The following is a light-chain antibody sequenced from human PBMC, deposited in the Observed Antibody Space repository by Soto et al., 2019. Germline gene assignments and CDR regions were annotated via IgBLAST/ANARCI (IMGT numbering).Light chain of an antibody. J-gene: IGLJ2*01. CDR1: TSDVGGYNY. Sequence: QSALTQPPSAYGSPGQSVTISFTGTTSDVGGYNYVSWYQQHPGKAPKLMIYEVSQRPSGVPDRISGSKSGNTASLTVSGLQAEDEADYYCSSYAGSNNLVFGGGTQLTVL. CDR3: SSYAGSNNLV. CDR2: EVS. V-gene: IGLV2-8*01.